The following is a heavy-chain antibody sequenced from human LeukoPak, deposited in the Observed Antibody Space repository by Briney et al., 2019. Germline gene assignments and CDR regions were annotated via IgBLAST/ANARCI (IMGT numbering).Heavy chain of an antibody. CDR1: GYTFTSYD. V-gene: IGHV1-8*01. CDR3: AAHRYSGSFLFDY. D-gene: IGHD1-26*01. CDR2: MNPNSGST. Sequence: ASVKVSCKASGYTFTSYDINWVRQAPGQGLEWMGWMNPNSGSTDYAQKFQGRVTMTRNTSISTAYMELSSLRSDDTAVYYCAAHRYSGSFLFDYWGQGTLVTVSS. J-gene: IGHJ4*02.